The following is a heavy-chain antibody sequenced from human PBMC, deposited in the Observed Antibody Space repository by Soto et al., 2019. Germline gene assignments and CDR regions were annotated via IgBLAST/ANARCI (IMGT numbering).Heavy chain of an antibody. CDR3: ARVEERGYSYGYVG. V-gene: IGHV1-69*13. CDR1: GVTLSSYA. J-gene: IGHJ4*02. Sequence: SVKLCCKASGVTLSSYASSWVRQDPGQGLEWMGGIIPIFGTANYAQKFQGRVTITADESTSTAYMELSSLRSEDTAVYYCARVEERGYSYGYVGWGQGTLVTVSS. D-gene: IGHD5-18*01. CDR2: IIPIFGTA.